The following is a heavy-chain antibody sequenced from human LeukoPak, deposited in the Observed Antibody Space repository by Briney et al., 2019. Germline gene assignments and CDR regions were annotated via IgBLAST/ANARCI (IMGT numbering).Heavy chain of an antibody. J-gene: IGHJ3*02. CDR3: ARDSDILASDAFDI. CDR2: IYSGGTT. CDR1: GFTFSSYE. D-gene: IGHD3-9*01. V-gene: IGHV3-66*01. Sequence: PGRSLRPSCAASGFTFSSYEMNWVRQAPGKGLEWVSVIYSGGTTYYADSVKGRFTISRDNSKNTLYLQMNTLRAEDTAVYYCARDSDILASDAFDIWGQGTMVTVSS.